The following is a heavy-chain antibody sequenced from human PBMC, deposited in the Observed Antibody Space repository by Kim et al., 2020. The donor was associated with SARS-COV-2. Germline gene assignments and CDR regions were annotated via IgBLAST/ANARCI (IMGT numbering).Heavy chain of an antibody. CDR1: GGSISSYY. J-gene: IGHJ4*02. D-gene: IGHD1-26*01. CDR3: ARDRSIVGATYFDY. V-gene: IGHV4-59*13. Sequence: SETLSLTCTVSGGSISSYYWSWIRQPPGKGLEWIGYIYYSVSTNYNPSLKSRVTISVDTSKNQFSLKLSSVTAADTAVYYCARDRSIVGATYFDYWGQGT. CDR2: IYYSVST.